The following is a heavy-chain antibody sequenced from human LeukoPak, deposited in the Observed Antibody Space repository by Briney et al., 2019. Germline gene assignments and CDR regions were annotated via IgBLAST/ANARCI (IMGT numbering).Heavy chain of an antibody. D-gene: IGHD3-9*01. CDR1: GGSISSSSYY. V-gene: IGHV4-39*01. CDR2: IYYSGST. J-gene: IGHJ4*02. CDR3: ARVSFGLRYFDY. Sequence: SETLSLTCTVSGGSISSSSYYWGWIRQPPGKGLEWIGSIYYSGSTYYNPSLKSRVTISVDTSKNQFSLKLSSVTAADTAVYYCARVSFGLRYFDYWGQGTLVTVSS.